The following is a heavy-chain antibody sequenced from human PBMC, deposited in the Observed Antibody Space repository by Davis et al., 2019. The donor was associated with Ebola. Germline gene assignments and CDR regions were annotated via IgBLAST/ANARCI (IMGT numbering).Heavy chain of an antibody. CDR1: GFTFDDYA. CDR3: AREGRYCNGNTCYGGTLDY. Sequence: GESLKISCAASGFTFDDYAMNWVRHAPGKGLEWVSGIIWNCRSIGYADSVKGRFTISRDNAKNSLYLQMNSLRVEDTALYYCAREGRYCNGNTCYGGTLDYWGQGTLVTVSS. V-gene: IGHV3-20*04. D-gene: IGHD2-15*01. J-gene: IGHJ4*02. CDR2: IIWNCRSI.